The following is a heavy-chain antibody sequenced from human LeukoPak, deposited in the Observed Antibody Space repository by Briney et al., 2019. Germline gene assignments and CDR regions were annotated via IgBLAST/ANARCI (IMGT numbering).Heavy chain of an antibody. CDR3: ARRSQGSEFLTPDNWFDP. Sequence: GGSLRLSCAASGFTFSSYGMHWVRQAPGKGLEWVAVIWYDGSNKYYADSVKGRFTISRDNSKNTLYLQMNSLRAEDTAVYYCARRSQGSEFLTPDNWFDPWGQGTLVTVSS. CDR1: GFTFSSYG. CDR2: IWYDGSNK. V-gene: IGHV3-33*01. D-gene: IGHD3-9*01. J-gene: IGHJ5*02.